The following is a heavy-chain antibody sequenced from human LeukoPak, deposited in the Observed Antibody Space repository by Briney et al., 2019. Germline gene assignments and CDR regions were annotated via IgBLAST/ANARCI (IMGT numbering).Heavy chain of an antibody. CDR3: ARGPGGSSIAAAGVRFDP. V-gene: IGHV3-23*01. CDR2: INDSGDIT. CDR1: GFTFNIYA. D-gene: IGHD6-13*01. Sequence: GGSLRLSCAASGFTFNIYAMSWVRQAPGKGLEWVSSINDSGDITYYADSVKGRFTIARDDSKNTVYLEMNSLRSEDTAVYYCARGPGGSSIAAAGVRFDPWGQGTLVTVSS. J-gene: IGHJ5*02.